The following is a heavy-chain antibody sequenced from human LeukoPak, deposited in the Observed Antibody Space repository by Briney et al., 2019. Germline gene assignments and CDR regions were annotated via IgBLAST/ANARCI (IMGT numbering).Heavy chain of an antibody. Sequence: GGSLRLSCAASGFTFDDYAMHWVRQAPGKGLEWVSGISWNSGSIGYADSVKGRFTISRDNAKNSLYLQMNSLRAEDMALYYCAKGSYNWNDAVEYWGQGTLVTVSS. CDR1: GFTFDDYA. CDR3: AKGSYNWNDAVEY. J-gene: IGHJ4*02. V-gene: IGHV3-9*03. D-gene: IGHD1-1*01. CDR2: ISWNSGSI.